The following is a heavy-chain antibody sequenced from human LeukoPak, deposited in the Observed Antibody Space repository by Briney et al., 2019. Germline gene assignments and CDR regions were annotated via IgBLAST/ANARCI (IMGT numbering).Heavy chain of an antibody. CDR3: ARLSMIRGVIADY. CDR2: INSDGGST. Sequence: GGSLRLSCAASGFTFSSYWMHWVRQAPGKGLVWVSRINSDGGSTSYADSVKGRFTISRDNAKNTLYLQMHSLRAEDTAVYYCARLSMIRGVIADYWGQGTLVTVSS. D-gene: IGHD3-10*01. J-gene: IGHJ4*02. V-gene: IGHV3-74*01. CDR1: GFTFSSYW.